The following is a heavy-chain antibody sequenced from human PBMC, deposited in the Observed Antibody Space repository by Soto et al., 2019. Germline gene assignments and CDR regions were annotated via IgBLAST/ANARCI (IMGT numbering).Heavy chain of an antibody. CDR1: GYTFTSYG. J-gene: IGHJ4*02. V-gene: IGHV1-18*04. CDR2: ISTNNVDT. Sequence: QVQLVQSGPEVKKPGASVKVSCKTSGYTFTSYGISWVRQPPGQGLEWMGWISTNNVDTNYPQKFQGRVTMTTDTSPSTGYMELRSLRSDDTAIYYCATRSPAFDFWGQGTLVTVS. CDR3: ATRSPAFDF.